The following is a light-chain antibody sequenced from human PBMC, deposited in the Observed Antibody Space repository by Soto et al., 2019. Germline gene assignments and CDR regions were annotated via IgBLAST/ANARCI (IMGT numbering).Light chain of an antibody. Sequence: EIVMTQSPATLSVSPGERATLSCRASQSVGSNLAWYQQKPGQAPRLLIYDTSNRATGIPARFSGSGSGTDFTLTISSLESEDSGIYYCQQRHNWLTFGGGTKVEIK. CDR1: QSVGSN. J-gene: IGKJ4*01. CDR2: DTS. V-gene: IGKV3-11*01. CDR3: QQRHNWLT.